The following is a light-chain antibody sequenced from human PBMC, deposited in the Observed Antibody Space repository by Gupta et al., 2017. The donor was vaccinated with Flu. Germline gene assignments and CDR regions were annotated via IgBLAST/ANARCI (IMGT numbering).Light chain of an antibody. Sequence: DIQMTQSPSSLSASVGDRVTITCRASQDIRTWLAWYQQKPEKAPKSLIYAASNLQSGVPSRFSGGGSGTDFTLTISSRQPEDFATYYCQQYNSFPLTFGGGTKVGSN. V-gene: IGKV1D-16*01. CDR2: AAS. CDR3: QQYNSFPLT. CDR1: QDIRTW. J-gene: IGKJ4*01.